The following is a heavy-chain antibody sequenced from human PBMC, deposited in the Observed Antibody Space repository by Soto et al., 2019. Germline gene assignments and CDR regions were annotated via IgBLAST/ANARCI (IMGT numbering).Heavy chain of an antibody. D-gene: IGHD4-17*01. CDR3: ARDRGDLDDAFDI. CDR1: GYTFTSYA. CDR2: INAGNGST. V-gene: IGHV1-3*01. Sequence: ASVKVSCKASGYTFTSYAMHWVRQAPGQRLEWMGWINAGNGSTKYSQKFQGRVTITRDTSASTAYMELSSLRSEDTAVYYCARDRGDLDDAFDIWGPGIMITVSS. J-gene: IGHJ3*02.